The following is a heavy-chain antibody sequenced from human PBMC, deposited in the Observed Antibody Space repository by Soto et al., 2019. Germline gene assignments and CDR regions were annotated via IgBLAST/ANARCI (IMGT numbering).Heavy chain of an antibody. CDR2: ISSSGSTI. CDR3: ARDHDFWSEYYYYMDV. Sequence: GGSLRLSCAASGFTFSDYYMSWIRQAPGKGLEWVSYISSSGSTIYYADSVKGRFTISRDNAKNSLYLQMNSLRAEDTAVYYCARDHDFWSEYYYYMDVWGKGTTVTVSS. J-gene: IGHJ6*03. V-gene: IGHV3-11*01. D-gene: IGHD3-3*01. CDR1: GFTFSDYY.